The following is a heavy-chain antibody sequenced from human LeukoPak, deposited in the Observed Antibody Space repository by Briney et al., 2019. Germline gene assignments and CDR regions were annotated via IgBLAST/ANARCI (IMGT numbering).Heavy chain of an antibody. CDR3: ARGGEYSGYAPFDY. V-gene: IGHV1-8*01. J-gene: IGHJ4*02. Sequence: ASVKVSCKASGYTFTSYDINWVRQATGQGLEWMGWMNPNSGNTGYAQKFQGRVTMTRNTSISTAYMELSSLRSEDTAVYYCARGGEYSGYAPFDYWAREPWSPSPQ. D-gene: IGHD5-12*01. CDR2: MNPNSGNT. CDR1: GYTFTSYD.